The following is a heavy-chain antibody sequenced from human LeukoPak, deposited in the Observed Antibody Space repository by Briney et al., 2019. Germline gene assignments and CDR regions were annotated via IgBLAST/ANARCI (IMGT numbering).Heavy chain of an antibody. V-gene: IGHV3-33*01. CDR1: GFTFSSYG. CDR3: ARGFGGSGSPDYYFDY. CDR2: IWYDGSKR. J-gene: IGHJ4*02. Sequence: GGSLRLSCAASGFTFSSYGMHWVRQAPGKGLEWVAVIWYDGSKRYYVDSVRGRFTISRDNSRDTLYLEMNSLRAEDTAIYYCARGFGGSGSPDYYFDYWGQGTLVTVSS. D-gene: IGHD3-10*01.